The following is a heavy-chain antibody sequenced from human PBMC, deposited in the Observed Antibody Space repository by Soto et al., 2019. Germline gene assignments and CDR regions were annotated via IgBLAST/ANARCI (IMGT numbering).Heavy chain of an antibody. V-gene: IGHV1-18*01. J-gene: IGHJ4*02. CDR2: INSYNGNT. CDR1: GYTFTNYV. Sequence: QVQVVHSGAEVKKPGASVKVSCKASGYTFTNYVISWVRQAPGQGLEWMGWINSYNGNTKYAQKFQDRITMTTDTSTTTAYMELRRLRSDDTAVYFCARDGYFDYWGQGTLVTVSS. CDR3: ARDGYFDY.